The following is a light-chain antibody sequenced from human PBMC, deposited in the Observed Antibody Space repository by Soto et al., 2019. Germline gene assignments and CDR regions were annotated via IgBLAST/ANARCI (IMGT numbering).Light chain of an antibody. CDR1: QSVSSSF. CDR3: QQYGRSPTWT. Sequence: EIVFTQSPGTLSLSPGEGVTLSCRASQSVSSSFLAWYQQKPGQAPRLLIYGASSRANGIPDRFTGSGSGTDFTLTISRLEPEDFAVYYCQQYGRSPTWTFGQGTQVDIK. CDR2: GAS. J-gene: IGKJ1*01. V-gene: IGKV3-20*01.